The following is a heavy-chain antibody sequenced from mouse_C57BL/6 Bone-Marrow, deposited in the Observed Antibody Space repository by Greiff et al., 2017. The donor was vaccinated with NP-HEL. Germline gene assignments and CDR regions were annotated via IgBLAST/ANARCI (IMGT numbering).Heavy chain of an antibody. CDR3: GRVDWLAY. CDR2: ISYDGSN. J-gene: IGHJ3*01. CDR1: GYSITSGYY. V-gene: IGHV3-6*01. Sequence: EVQLQESGPGLVKPSQSLSLTCSVTGYSITSGYYWNWIRQFPGNKLEWMGYISYDGSNNYNPSLKNRISITRDTSKNQFFLKLNSVTTEDTATYYCGRVDWLAYWGQGTLVTVSA.